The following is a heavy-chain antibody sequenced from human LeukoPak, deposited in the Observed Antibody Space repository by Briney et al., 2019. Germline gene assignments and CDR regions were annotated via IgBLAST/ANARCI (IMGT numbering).Heavy chain of an antibody. J-gene: IGHJ4*02. Sequence: GGSLRLSCAASGFTFSSYSMNWVRQAPGKGLEWVSYISSSSSTIYYADSVKGRFTISRDNAKNSLYLQMNSLRAEDTAVYYCAREDRPVLLWFGELLSFDYWGQGTLVTVSS. CDR2: ISSSSSTI. V-gene: IGHV3-48*04. D-gene: IGHD3-10*01. CDR1: GFTFSSYS. CDR3: AREDRPVLLWFGELLSFDY.